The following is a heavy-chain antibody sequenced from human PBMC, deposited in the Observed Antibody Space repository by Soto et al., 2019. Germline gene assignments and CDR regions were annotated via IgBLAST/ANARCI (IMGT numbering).Heavy chain of an antibody. CDR2: IRSGGDT. V-gene: IGHV3-66*01. CDR1: GFTVSTNH. D-gene: IGHD2-2*01. Sequence: EVPLVESGGGLVQPGGSLRLSCAASGFTVSTNHVNWVRQAPGKGLEWVSVIRSGGDTFYADSVKGRFTISRDNSKNTLYLQMNSLRAEDTAMYYCAKGIVVGVSAADYWGQGTLVTVSS. J-gene: IGHJ4*02. CDR3: AKGIVVGVSAADY.